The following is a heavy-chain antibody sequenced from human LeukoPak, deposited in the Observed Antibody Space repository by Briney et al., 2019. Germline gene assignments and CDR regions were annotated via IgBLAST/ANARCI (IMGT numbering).Heavy chain of an antibody. CDR3: ARVVGDFWSPRGDAFDI. V-gene: IGHV4-39*01. CDR2: IYYSGTT. J-gene: IGHJ3*02. D-gene: IGHD3-3*01. Sequence: SETLSLTCTVSGGSISSSSCYWGWIRQPPGKGLEWMGSIYYSGTTYYNPSLKSRVTISVDTSKNQFSLKLSSVTAADTAVYYCARVVGDFWSPRGDAFDIWGQGTMVTVSS. CDR1: GGSISSSSCY.